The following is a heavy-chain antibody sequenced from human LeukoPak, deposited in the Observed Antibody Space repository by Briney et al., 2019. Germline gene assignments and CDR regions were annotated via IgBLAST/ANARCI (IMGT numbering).Heavy chain of an antibody. V-gene: IGHV1-69*06. Sequence: GASVKVSCKASGGTFSSYAISWVRQAPGQGLEWMGGIIPIFGTANYAQKFQGRVTITADKSTSTAYMELSSLRSEDTAVYYCVVATYPFYFDCWGQGTLVTVSS. J-gene: IGHJ4*02. CDR2: IIPIFGTA. D-gene: IGHD5-12*01. CDR1: GGTFSSYA. CDR3: VVATYPFYFDC.